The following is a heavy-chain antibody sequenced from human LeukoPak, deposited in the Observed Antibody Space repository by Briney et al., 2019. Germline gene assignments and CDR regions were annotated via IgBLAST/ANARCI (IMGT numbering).Heavy chain of an antibody. J-gene: IGHJ4*02. Sequence: PSETLSLTRTVSGGSISSYYWSWIRQHPGKGLEWIGYIYYSGSTYYNPSLKSRVTISVDTSKNQFSLKLSSVTAADTAVYYCARDGSRDGYKSVYYFDYWGQGTLVTVSS. CDR1: GGSISSYY. CDR3: ARDGSRDGYKSVYYFDY. D-gene: IGHD5-24*01. V-gene: IGHV4-59*06. CDR2: IYYSGST.